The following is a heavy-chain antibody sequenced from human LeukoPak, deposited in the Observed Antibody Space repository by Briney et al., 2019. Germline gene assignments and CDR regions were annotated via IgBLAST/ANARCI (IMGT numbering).Heavy chain of an antibody. CDR1: GFTSSSYA. Sequence: GGSLRLSCAASGFTSSSYAMHWVRQAPGKGLEWVAVISYDGSNKYYADSVKGRFTISRDNSKNTLYLQMNSLRAEDTAVYYCARANWDDDAFDIWGQGTMVTVSS. D-gene: IGHD1-20*01. CDR3: ARANWDDDAFDI. V-gene: IGHV3-30-3*01. J-gene: IGHJ3*02. CDR2: ISYDGSNK.